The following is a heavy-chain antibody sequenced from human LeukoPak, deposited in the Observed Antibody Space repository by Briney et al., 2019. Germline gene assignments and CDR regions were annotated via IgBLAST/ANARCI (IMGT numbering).Heavy chain of an antibody. CDR2: ISSSSSYI. CDR3: AKGPYSSSWYDYFDY. CDR1: GFTFSSYS. V-gene: IGHV3-21*04. D-gene: IGHD6-13*01. J-gene: IGHJ4*02. Sequence: GGSLRLSCAASGFTFSSYSMNWARQAPGKGLEWVSPISSSSSYIYYADSVKGRFTISRDNAKNSLYLQMNSLRAEDTAVYYCAKGPYSSSWYDYFDYWGQGTLVTVSS.